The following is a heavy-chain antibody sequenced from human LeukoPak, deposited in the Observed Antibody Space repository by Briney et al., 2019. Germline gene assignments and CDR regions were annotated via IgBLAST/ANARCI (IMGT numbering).Heavy chain of an antibody. D-gene: IGHD6-13*01. J-gene: IGHJ4*02. CDR1: GFTFSSYA. V-gene: IGHV3-30*01. Sequence: GGSLRLSCAASGFTFSSYAMHWVRQAPGKGLEWVAVISYDGSNKYYADSVKGRFTISRDNSKNTLYLQMNSLRAEDTAVYYCARDFPTWSSSSWEPLDYWGQGTLVTVSS. CDR3: ARDFPTWSSSSWEPLDY. CDR2: ISYDGSNK.